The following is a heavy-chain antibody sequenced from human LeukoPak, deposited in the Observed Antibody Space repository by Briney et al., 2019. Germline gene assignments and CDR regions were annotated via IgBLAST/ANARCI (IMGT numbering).Heavy chain of an antibody. D-gene: IGHD2-2*01. Sequence: GASVKVSCKASRGTFSRYAISWVRQALGQGREWMGRIIPIFGIANHAQKFQGRVTITADKSTSTAYMELSSLRSEDTAVYYCAREVAKGIVVVPAAADAGTFDPWGQGTLVTVSS. CDR3: AREVAKGIVVVPAAADAGTFDP. CDR2: IIPIFGIA. CDR1: RGTFSRYA. V-gene: IGHV1-69*04. J-gene: IGHJ5*02.